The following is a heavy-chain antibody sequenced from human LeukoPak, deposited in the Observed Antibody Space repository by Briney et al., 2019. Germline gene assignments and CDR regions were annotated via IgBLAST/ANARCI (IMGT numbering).Heavy chain of an antibody. Sequence: PGGSLRLSCTASAFTFFTFGMHWVRQAPGKGLEWVAVIWYDGSNKFYADSVKGRFTISRDNSKNTLYLQMNSLRAEDTAVYYCANSYGPAHDYWGQGTLVTVSS. V-gene: IGHV3-33*06. CDR1: AFTFFTFG. CDR3: ANSYGPAHDY. D-gene: IGHD3-10*01. CDR2: IWYDGSNK. J-gene: IGHJ4*02.